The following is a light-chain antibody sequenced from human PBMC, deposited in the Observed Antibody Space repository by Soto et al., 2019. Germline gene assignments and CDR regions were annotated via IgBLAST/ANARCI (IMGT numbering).Light chain of an antibody. Sequence: EIVMTQSPVTLSVSPGERVTLSCRASQSVSNNLAWYQQKSGQAPRLLIYGVSTRVTGIPARFSGSGSGTEFTLTISSLQFEDFAIYYCQQYDNWPPVTFGQGTRLDIK. CDR2: GVS. V-gene: IGKV3-15*01. CDR1: QSVSNN. CDR3: QQYDNWPPVT. J-gene: IGKJ5*01.